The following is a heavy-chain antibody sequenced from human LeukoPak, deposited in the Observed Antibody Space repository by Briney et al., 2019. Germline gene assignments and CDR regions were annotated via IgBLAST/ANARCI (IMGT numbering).Heavy chain of an antibody. CDR2: INHSGST. D-gene: IGHD1-1*01. J-gene: IGHJ4*02. Sequence: SETLSLTCAVYGGSFSGYYWSWIRQPPGKGLEWIGEINHSGSTNYNPSLKSRVTISIDTSKNQFSLKLSSVTAADTAVYYCAVDTTSDNYWGQGTLVTVS. CDR1: GGSFSGYY. V-gene: IGHV4-34*01. CDR3: AVDTTSDNY.